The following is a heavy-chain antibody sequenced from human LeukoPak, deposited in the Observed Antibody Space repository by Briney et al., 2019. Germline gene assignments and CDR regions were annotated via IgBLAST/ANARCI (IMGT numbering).Heavy chain of an antibody. CDR2: VNPNSGNT. CDR1: GYTFTGYD. CDR3: ARAYYYDSSPTMFYY. V-gene: IGHV1-8*01. J-gene: IGHJ4*02. Sequence: ASVKVSCKASGYTFTGYDINWVRQATGQGLEWMGWVNPNSGNTGYAQKFQGRVTMTRNTSISTAYMELSSLRSEDTAVYYCARAYYYDSSPTMFYYWGQGTLVTVSS. D-gene: IGHD3-22*01.